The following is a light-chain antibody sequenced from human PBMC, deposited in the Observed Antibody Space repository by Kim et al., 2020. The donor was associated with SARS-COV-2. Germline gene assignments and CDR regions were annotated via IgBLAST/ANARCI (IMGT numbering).Light chain of an antibody. J-gene: IGKJ1*01. V-gene: IGKV3-15*01. Sequence: GERATRAGRASQSSEKRVGGDQQEPGQAPGRVIYEGAARAPGIGGRCSGSGSETEFTLTSSSLQSEDFAVYYCQQSNDWPPLTFGQGTKVDIK. CDR2: EGA. CDR3: QQSNDWPPLT. CDR1: QSSEKR.